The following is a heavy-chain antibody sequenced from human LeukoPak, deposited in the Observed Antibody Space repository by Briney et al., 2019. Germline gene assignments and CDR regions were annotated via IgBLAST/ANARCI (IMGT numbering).Heavy chain of an antibody. V-gene: IGHV3-43*01. CDR2: ISWDGGST. CDR1: GFTFDDYT. J-gene: IGHJ6*02. D-gene: IGHD3-10*01. CDR3: AKDNGSGSYYNGIYGMDV. Sequence: GGSLRLSCAASGFTFDDYTMHWVRQAPGKGLEWVSLISWDGGSTYYADSVKSRFTISRDNSKNSLYLQMNSLRTEDTALYYCAKDNGSGSYYNGIYGMDVWGQGTTVTVSS.